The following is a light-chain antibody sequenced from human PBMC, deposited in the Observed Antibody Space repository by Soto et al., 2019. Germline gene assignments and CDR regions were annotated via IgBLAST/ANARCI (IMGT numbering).Light chain of an antibody. CDR3: SSFSGSPSLYV. CDR2: EVT. V-gene: IGLV2-14*01. CDR1: TGDVGGFNY. J-gene: IGLJ1*01. Sequence: SALTQPASLFGAPRQAITISFTGNTGDVGGFNYVSWYQQLPGKAPKLLIYEVTRRPSGVSDRFSASKSGNTASLTISGLEAEDEADYYCSSFSGSPSLYVFGTGTKVTVL.